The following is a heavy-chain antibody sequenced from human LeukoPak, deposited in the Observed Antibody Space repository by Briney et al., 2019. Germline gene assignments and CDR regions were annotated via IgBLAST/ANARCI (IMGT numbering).Heavy chain of an antibody. Sequence: SETLSLTCTVSGGSISSYYWSWIRQPPGKGLEWIGYIYYSGSTNYNPSLKSRVTISVDTSKNQFSLKLSSVTAVDTAVYYCARAYYDILTGYYGFDYWGQGTLVTVSS. V-gene: IGHV4-59*01. J-gene: IGHJ4*02. CDR1: GGSISSYY. CDR3: ARAYYDILTGYYGFDY. D-gene: IGHD3-9*01. CDR2: IYYSGST.